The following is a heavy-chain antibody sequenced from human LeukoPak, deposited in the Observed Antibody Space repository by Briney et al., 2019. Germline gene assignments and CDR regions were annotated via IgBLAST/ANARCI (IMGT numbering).Heavy chain of an antibody. V-gene: IGHV4-59*08. Sequence: SETLSFTCTVSGGSINSDYWRWIRQPPGRGREWIGYIYYSGNTNYSPSLKRRVTISVDTSRKQFSLELSSLTAAHTAVYYCARRSSVRTVGYYYGMDVCGQGTTVTVSS. CDR3: ARRSSVRTVGYYYGMDV. J-gene: IGHJ6*02. CDR1: GGSINSDY. D-gene: IGHD1-26*01. CDR2: IYYSGNT.